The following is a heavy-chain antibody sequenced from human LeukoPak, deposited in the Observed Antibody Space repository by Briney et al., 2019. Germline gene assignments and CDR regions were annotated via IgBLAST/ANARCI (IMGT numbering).Heavy chain of an antibody. CDR2: IYYSGSA. Sequence: PSETLSLTCTVSGGSISSSSYYWGWIRQPPGKGLEWIGSIYYSGSANYNPSLKSRVTMSVDTSKSQFSLKLRSVTAADTAVYYCAKSSLSCTSTSCSYYFDYWGQGTLVTVSS. J-gene: IGHJ4*02. V-gene: IGHV4-39*07. CDR1: GGSISSSSYY. CDR3: AKSSLSCTSTSCSYYFDY. D-gene: IGHD2-2*01.